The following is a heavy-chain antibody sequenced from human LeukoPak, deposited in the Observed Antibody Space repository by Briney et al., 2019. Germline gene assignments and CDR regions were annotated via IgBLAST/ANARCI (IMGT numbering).Heavy chain of an antibody. Sequence: SETLSLTCTVSGGSISSSSYYWGWIRQPPGKGLEWIGSIYYSGSTYYNPSLKSRVTISVDTSKNQFSLKLSSVTAADTAVYYCARHRRFSPPLNYDSSGSSTGDYYYGMDVWGQGTTVTVSS. CDR1: GGSISSSSYY. V-gene: IGHV4-39*01. D-gene: IGHD3-22*01. CDR3: ARHRRFSPPLNYDSSGSSTGDYYYGMDV. J-gene: IGHJ6*02. CDR2: IYYSGST.